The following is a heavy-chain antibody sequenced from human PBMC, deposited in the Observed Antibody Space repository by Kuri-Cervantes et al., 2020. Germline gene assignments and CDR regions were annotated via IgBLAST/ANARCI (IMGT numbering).Heavy chain of an antibody. CDR1: GGSFSSYY. D-gene: IGHD3-10*01. J-gene: IGHJ3*02. CDR2: IYYSGST. Sequence: SQTLSLTCGVYGGSFSSYYWGWIRQPPGKGLEWIGSIYYSGSTYYNPSLKSRVTISVDTSKNQFSLKLSSVTAADTAVYYCARVDVWFGELLDDAFDIWGQGTMVTVSS. CDR3: ARVDVWFGELLDDAFDI. V-gene: IGHV4-39*07.